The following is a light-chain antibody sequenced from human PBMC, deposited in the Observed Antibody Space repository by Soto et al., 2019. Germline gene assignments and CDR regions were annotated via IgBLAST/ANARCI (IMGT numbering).Light chain of an antibody. CDR1: QSVASN. V-gene: IGKV3-15*01. CDR2: GAS. Sequence: IVMTQSPATLSVSPGERATLSCRASQSVASNLAWYQQRLGQAPRLLVYGASTRATGIPARFSGSGSGTECTLTISSVQSEDFAVYYCQQYNKWPVFTFGPGTRLDIK. CDR3: QQYNKWPVFT. J-gene: IGKJ3*01.